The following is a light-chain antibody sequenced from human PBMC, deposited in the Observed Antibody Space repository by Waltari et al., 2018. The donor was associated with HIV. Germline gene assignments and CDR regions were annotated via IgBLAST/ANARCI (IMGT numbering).Light chain of an antibody. Sequence: SSEVTQDPAVSVALGQTVKITCQGANLRPYYASWYKQKPGQAPVLVYYGKNKRTAEIPDGVSSSASRNTASLTITGAQAEDEADYYCKTRDRSGNLYVFGTGTTVTVL. J-gene: IGLJ1*01. CDR2: GKN. CDR1: NLRPYY. V-gene: IGLV3-19*01. CDR3: KTRDRSGNLYV.